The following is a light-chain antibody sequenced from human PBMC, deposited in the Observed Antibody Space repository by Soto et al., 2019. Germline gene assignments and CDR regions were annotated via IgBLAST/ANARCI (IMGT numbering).Light chain of an antibody. CDR3: QQFQKWPLT. Sequence: EIVMTQSPATVSVSPGERATLSCRASESANSNLAWYQQKPGQAPRLLIYGASTRATGIPARFSGSGSETEFTLTISSLQSEDFAVYYCQQFQKWPLTFGGGTKVEIK. V-gene: IGKV3-15*01. J-gene: IGKJ4*01. CDR1: ESANSN. CDR2: GAS.